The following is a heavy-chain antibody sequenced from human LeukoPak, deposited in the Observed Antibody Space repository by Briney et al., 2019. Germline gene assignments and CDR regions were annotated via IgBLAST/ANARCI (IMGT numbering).Heavy chain of an antibody. Sequence: SETLSLTCTVSGGSISSSSYYWGWIRQPPGKGLEWIGSIYYSGSTYYNPSLKSRVTISVDTSKNQFSLKLSSVTAADTAVYYCARAQFWSGYLGVDYWGQGTLVTVSS. CDR2: IYYSGST. CDR3: ARAQFWSGYLGVDY. J-gene: IGHJ4*02. V-gene: IGHV4-39*01. CDR1: GGSISSSSYY. D-gene: IGHD3-3*01.